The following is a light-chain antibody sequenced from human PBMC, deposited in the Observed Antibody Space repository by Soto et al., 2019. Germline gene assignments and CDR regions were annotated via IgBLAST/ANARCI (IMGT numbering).Light chain of an antibody. J-gene: IGLJ2*01. CDR2: SNN. CDR1: SSNIGSNN. V-gene: IGLV1-44*01. CDR3: AAWDDSLNAVV. Sequence: QPVLTQPPSASGTPGQRVTISCSGSSSNIGSNNVNWYQQLPGTAPKLLIYSNNQRPSGVPDRFSGSKSGTSASLAISGLQSEDEADYYCAAWDDSLNAVVFGGGTKLTVL.